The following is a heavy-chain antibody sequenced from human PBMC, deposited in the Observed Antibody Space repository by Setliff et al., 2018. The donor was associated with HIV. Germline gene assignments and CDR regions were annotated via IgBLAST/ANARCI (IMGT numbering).Heavy chain of an antibody. V-gene: IGHV3-33*01. CDR3: ARDFYSSTSGAVPD. CDR2: IWYDGSNK. J-gene: IGHJ6*02. Sequence: GSLRLSCAASGFSFSNYGMHWVRHAPGRGLEWVSIIWYDGSNKFYADSVKGRFTISRDNSKNTLYLQMNNLRVEDTAVYYCARDFYSSTSGAVPDWGQGTAVTVSS. CDR1: GFSFSNYG. D-gene: IGHD6-6*01.